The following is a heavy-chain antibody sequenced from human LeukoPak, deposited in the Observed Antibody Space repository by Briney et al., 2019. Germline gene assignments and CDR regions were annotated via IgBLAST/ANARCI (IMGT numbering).Heavy chain of an antibody. CDR3: ARESDLSHYDRTDY. Sequence: SETLSLTCAVSGSSVSSGNYYWSWSRQPAGKGLEWVGRIYRSGTTTCNPSLKSRVSISADTSKNQYSLKLTSVTVADTAVYLCARESDLSHYDRTDYWGRGTLVTVSP. D-gene: IGHD3-9*01. CDR1: GSSVSSGNYY. CDR2: IYRSGTT. J-gene: IGHJ4*02. V-gene: IGHV4-61*02.